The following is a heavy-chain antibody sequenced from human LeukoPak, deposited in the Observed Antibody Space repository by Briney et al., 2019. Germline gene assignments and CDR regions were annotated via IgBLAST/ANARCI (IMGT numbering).Heavy chain of an antibody. CDR2: IIPIFGTA. Sequence: SVKVSCKASGGTFSSYAISWVRQAPGQGLEWMGGIIPIFGTANYAQKFQGRVTITTDESTSTAYMELSSLRSEDTAVYYCARDAGDDFWSGYSYMDVWGKGTMVTVSS. V-gene: IGHV1-69*05. J-gene: IGHJ6*03. CDR3: ARDAGDDFWSGYSYMDV. D-gene: IGHD3-3*01. CDR1: GGTFSSYA.